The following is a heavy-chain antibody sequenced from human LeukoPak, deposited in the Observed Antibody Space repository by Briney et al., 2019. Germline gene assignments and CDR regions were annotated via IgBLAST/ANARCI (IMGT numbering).Heavy chain of an antibody. D-gene: IGHD6-13*01. V-gene: IGHV4-59*01. Sequence: SETLSLTCTVSGGSISSYYWSWIRQPPGKGLEWIGYIYYSGSTNYNPSLKSRVTISVDTSKNQFSLKLSSVTAADTAVYYCAREAGTHWFDPWGQGTLVTVSS. J-gene: IGHJ5*02. CDR1: GGSISSYY. CDR3: AREAGTHWFDP. CDR2: IYYSGST.